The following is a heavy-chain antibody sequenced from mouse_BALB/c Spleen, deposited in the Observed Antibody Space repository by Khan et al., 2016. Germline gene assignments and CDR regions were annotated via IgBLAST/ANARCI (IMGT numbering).Heavy chain of an antibody. J-gene: IGHJ4*01. CDR2: INPDSSTI. CDR1: GFDFSRYW. V-gene: IGHV4-1*02. Sequence: EVQLQESGGGLVQPGGSLKLSCAASGFDFSRYWMSWVRQAPGKGLEWIGEINPDSSTINYMPSLKDKFIISRDNAKNTLYLQMSKVRSEDTALYYCARQEDYAMDYWGQGTSVTVSS. CDR3: ARQEDYAMDY.